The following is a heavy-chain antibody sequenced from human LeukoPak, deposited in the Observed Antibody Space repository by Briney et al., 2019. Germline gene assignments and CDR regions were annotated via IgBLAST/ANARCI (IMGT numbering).Heavy chain of an antibody. D-gene: IGHD4/OR15-4a*01. CDR2: INLSGGST. CDR3: ARDLDYGEKSEDY. CDR1: GYTFTDYY. Sequence: ASVKVSCKASGYTFTDYYMHWVRQAPGQGLEWLGIINLSGGSTHYPQKLQDRVTMTRDTSTSTVYMELSSLRSEDTAVYYCARDLDYGEKSEDYWGQGTLVTVSS. J-gene: IGHJ4*02. V-gene: IGHV1-46*01.